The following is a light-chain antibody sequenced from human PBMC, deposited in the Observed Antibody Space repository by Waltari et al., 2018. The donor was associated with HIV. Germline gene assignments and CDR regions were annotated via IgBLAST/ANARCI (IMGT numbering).Light chain of an antibody. CDR2: STN. CDR1: SGSVSTTYY. Sequence: QTVVTQEPSFSVSPGGTVTLTCGLRSGSVSTTYYPTWYQQTPGQAPRTLIYSTNTRSSGVPDRFSGSILGNKAALTITGAQADDESDYYCVLYMGSGLRVFGGGTKLTVL. J-gene: IGLJ3*02. CDR3: VLYMGSGLRV. V-gene: IGLV8-61*01.